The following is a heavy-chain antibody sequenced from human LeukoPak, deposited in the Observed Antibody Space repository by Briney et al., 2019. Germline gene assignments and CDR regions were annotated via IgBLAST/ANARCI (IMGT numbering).Heavy chain of an antibody. V-gene: IGHV3-23*01. CDR1: GFTFSSYA. CDR2: ISGSGGST. D-gene: IGHD3-3*01. Sequence: PGGSLTLSCAASGFTFSSYAMSWVRQAPGKGLEWVSAISGSGGSTYYADSVKGRFTISRDNSKNTLYLQMNSLRAEDTAVYYCAKDRRDFGVAHFDYWGQGTLVTVSS. CDR3: AKDRRDFGVAHFDY. J-gene: IGHJ4*02.